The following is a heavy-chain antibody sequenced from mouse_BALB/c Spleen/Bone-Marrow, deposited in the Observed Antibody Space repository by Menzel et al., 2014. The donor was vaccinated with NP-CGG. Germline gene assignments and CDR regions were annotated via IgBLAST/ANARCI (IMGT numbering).Heavy chain of an antibody. CDR2: INPSTGYT. CDR3: ARSYGKNVDY. Sequence: QVQLQHSGAELAKPGAPVKMSCKASGCTFTSYWMHWVKQRPGQGLEWIGNINPSTGYTEYDQKFKDKATLTADKSSSTAYMQLNSLTSEDSAVYYCARSYGKNVDYWGQGTTLTVSS. J-gene: IGHJ2*01. D-gene: IGHD2-1*01. V-gene: IGHV1-7*01. CDR1: GCTFTSYW.